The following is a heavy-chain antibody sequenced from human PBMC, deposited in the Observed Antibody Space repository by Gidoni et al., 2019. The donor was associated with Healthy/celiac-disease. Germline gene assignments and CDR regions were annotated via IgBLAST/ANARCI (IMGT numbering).Heavy chain of an antibody. CDR2: IYHSGST. D-gene: IGHD3-9*01. CDR3: ASAGKYYDILTGHIFFDY. V-gene: IGHV4-38-2*02. Sequence: QVQLQESGPGLVKPSETLSLTCTVSGYSISSGYYWGWIRQPPGKGLEWIGSIYHSGSTYYNPSLKSRVTISVDTSKNQFSLKLSSVTAADTAVYYCASAGKYYDILTGHIFFDYWGQGTLVTVSS. CDR1: GYSISSGYY. J-gene: IGHJ4*02.